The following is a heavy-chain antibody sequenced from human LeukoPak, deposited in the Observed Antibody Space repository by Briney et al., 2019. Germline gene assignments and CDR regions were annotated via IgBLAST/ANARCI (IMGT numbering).Heavy chain of an antibody. CDR3: ARDHHGYNGFLVYFDY. J-gene: IGHJ4*02. D-gene: IGHD5-24*01. V-gene: IGHV3-11*01. CDR2: ISSSGSTI. Sequence: GGSLRLSCAASGVTCSDYYMSWIRQAPGKGLEWVSYISSSGSTIYYADSVKGRFTISRDNAKNSLYLQMNSLRAEDTAVYYCARDHHGYNGFLVYFDYWGQGTLVTVSS. CDR1: GVTCSDYY.